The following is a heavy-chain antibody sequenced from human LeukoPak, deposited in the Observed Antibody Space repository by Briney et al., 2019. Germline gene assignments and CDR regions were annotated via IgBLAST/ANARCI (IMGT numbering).Heavy chain of an antibody. J-gene: IGHJ4*02. CDR1: GGSFSGYY. CDR2: INHSGST. V-gene: IGHV4-34*01. D-gene: IGHD2-2*01. Sequence: SETLSLTCAVYGGSFSGYYWSWIRQPPGKGLEWIGEINHSGSTNYNPSLKSRVTISVDTSKNQFSLKLSSVTAADTAVYYCARFSAYCSSTSCRRPFDYWGQGTLVTVSS. CDR3: ARFSAYCSSTSCRRPFDY.